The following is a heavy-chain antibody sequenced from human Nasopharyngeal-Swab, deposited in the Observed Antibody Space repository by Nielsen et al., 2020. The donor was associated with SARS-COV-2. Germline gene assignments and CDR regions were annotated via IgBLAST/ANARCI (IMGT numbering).Heavy chain of an antibody. CDR1: GFTFSNYW. V-gene: IGHV3-74*03. CDR2: VSPDGTST. Sequence: GGSLRLSCAASGFTFSNYWMHWVRQAPGKGLVWVSRVSPDGTSTTCADSVKGRFTVSRDNAKNTLYLQLNSLRAEDTAVYYCASHVDTAMAEFDPWGQGTLVTVSS. J-gene: IGHJ5*02. CDR3: ASHVDTAMAEFDP. D-gene: IGHD5-18*01.